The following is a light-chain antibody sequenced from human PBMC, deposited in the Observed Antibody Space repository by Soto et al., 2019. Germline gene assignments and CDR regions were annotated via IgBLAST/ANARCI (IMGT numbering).Light chain of an antibody. J-gene: IGKJ1*01. CDR1: QSINTW. Sequence: DIQMTQSPSTLSASVGDRVTITCRAGQSINTWLAWYQLKPGRAPKLLIYKASTLESGVPSRFSGSGSGTEFTLTISSLQPDDFATYYCQQYQTYSQFGQGTKVEIK. CDR3: QQYQTYSQ. CDR2: KAS. V-gene: IGKV1-5*03.